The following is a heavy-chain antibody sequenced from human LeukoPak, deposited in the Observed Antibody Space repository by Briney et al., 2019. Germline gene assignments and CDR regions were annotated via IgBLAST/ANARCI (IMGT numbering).Heavy chain of an antibody. V-gene: IGHV4-59*01. D-gene: IGHD1-7*01. Sequence: SETLSLTCTVSGGSISSYYWSWIRQPPGKGLEWIGYIYYSGSTNYNPSLRSRVTISVDTSKNQFSLKLSSVTAADTAVYYCARVGLELWFDYWGQGTLVTVSS. CDR3: ARVGLELWFDY. CDR2: IYYSGST. CDR1: GGSISSYY. J-gene: IGHJ4*02.